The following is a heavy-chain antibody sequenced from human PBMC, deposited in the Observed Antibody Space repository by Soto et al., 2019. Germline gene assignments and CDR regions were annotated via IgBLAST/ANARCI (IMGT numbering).Heavy chain of an antibody. Sequence: PGGSLRLSCAASGFTFTSYAFTWVRQAPGKGLEWVSAISGTGGSTFYSDSVMGRFTISRDNSKNTLYLQMNSLRAEDTGVYYCARDLASSNNDDFYGMDGWGQGTTVTVSS. J-gene: IGHJ6*02. D-gene: IGHD6-25*01. CDR1: GFTFTSYA. CDR2: ISGTGGST. V-gene: IGHV3-23*01. CDR3: ARDLASSNNDDFYGMDG.